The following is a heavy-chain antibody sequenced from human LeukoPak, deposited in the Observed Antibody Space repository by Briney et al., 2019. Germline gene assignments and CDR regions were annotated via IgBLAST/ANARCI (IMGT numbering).Heavy chain of an antibody. V-gene: IGHV4-39*07. D-gene: IGHD1-26*01. CDR1: GGSISSTHYY. J-gene: IGHJ3*02. CDR3: AKGYSGTDAFDI. CDR2: INHSGST. Sequence: TSETLSLTCTVSGGSISSTHYYWGWIRQPPGKGLEWIGEINHSGSTNYNPSLKSRVTISVDTSKNQFSLKLSSVTAADTAVYYCAKGYSGTDAFDIWGQGTMVTVSS.